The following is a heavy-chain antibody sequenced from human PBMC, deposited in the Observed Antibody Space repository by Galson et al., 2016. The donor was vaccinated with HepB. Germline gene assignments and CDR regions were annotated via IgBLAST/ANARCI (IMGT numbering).Heavy chain of an antibody. Sequence: SLRLSCAASGFTFNTYYMSWVRQAPGRGLEWVAYISNSGVNTHYAGSVNGRFTISRDNAKNSLFLQMNSLRAEDTAVYYCARGSYWLLQHGDYFDYWGQGTLVTVSS. J-gene: IGHJ4*02. CDR3: ARGSYWLLQHGDYFDY. D-gene: IGHD1-26*01. V-gene: IGHV3-11*06. CDR2: ISNSGVNT. CDR1: GFTFNTYY.